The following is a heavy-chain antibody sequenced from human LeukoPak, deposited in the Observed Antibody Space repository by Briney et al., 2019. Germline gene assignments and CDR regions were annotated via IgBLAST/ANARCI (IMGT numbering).Heavy chain of an antibody. Sequence: SVKVSCKASGFTFTSPAVQWVRQARGQRLEWIGWIVVGSGNTNYAQKFQERVTITRDMSTSTAYMELSSLRSEDTAVYYCAEGYCSGGSCYSFDYWGQGTLVTVSS. V-gene: IGHV1-58*01. J-gene: IGHJ4*02. D-gene: IGHD2-15*01. CDR3: AEGYCSGGSCYSFDY. CDR2: IVVGSGNT. CDR1: GFTFTSPA.